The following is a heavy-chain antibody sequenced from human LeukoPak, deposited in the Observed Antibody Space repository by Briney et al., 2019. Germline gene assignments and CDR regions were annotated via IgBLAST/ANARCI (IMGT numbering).Heavy chain of an antibody. D-gene: IGHD3-10*01. Sequence: GGSLRLSCAASGFTFSSYAMSWVRQAPGKGLEWVSAISGSGGSTYYADSVKGRFTISRDNSKNTLYLQMNSLRAEDTAVYYCAKEPYYYGSGSYGHFDYWGQGTLVTVFS. CDR2: ISGSGGST. J-gene: IGHJ4*02. V-gene: IGHV3-23*01. CDR3: AKEPYYYGSGSYGHFDY. CDR1: GFTFSSYA.